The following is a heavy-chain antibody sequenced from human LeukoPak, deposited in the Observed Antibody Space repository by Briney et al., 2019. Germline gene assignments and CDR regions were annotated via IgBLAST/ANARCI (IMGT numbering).Heavy chain of an antibody. CDR1: GFTFSSYW. J-gene: IGHJ6*03. V-gene: IGHV3-7*03. CDR3: ARNNRGPGVGYYYYMDV. Sequence: QAGGSLRLSCAASGFTFSSYWMSWVRQAPGKGLEWVANIKQDGSEKYHVDSVKGRFTISRDNAKNSLYLQMNSLRAEDTALYYCARNNRGPGVGYYYYMDVWGKGTTVTVSS. CDR2: IKQDGSEK. D-gene: IGHD7-27*01.